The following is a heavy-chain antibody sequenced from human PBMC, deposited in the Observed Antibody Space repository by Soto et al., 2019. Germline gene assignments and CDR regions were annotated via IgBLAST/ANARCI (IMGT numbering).Heavy chain of an antibody. CDR1: GGSFTSNNW. D-gene: IGHD1-7*01. CDR3: ASRDPGTSVDY. CDR2: IYRTGST. Sequence: SETLFLTCAVSGGSFTSNNWWTWVRQPPGQGLEWIGEIYRTGSTNYNPSLKSRVTISLDKSENQFSLKVTSLTAADTAVYYRASRDPGTSVDYWGQGTLVTVSS. J-gene: IGHJ4*02. V-gene: IGHV4-4*02.